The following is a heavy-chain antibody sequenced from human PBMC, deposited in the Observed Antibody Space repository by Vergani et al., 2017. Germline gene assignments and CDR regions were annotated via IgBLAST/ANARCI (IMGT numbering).Heavy chain of an antibody. CDR2: ISSSSSYT. CDR1: GFTFSDYY. D-gene: IGHD6-19*01. CDR3: ARDEVAKWLVHNYFDY. Sequence: QVQLVESGGGLVKPGGSLRLSCAASGFTFSDYYMSWIRQAPGKGLEWVSYISSSSSYTNYADSVKGRFTISRDNAKNSLYLQMNSLRAEDTAVYYCARDEVAKWLVHNYFDYWGQGTLVTVSS. J-gene: IGHJ4*02. V-gene: IGHV3-11*05.